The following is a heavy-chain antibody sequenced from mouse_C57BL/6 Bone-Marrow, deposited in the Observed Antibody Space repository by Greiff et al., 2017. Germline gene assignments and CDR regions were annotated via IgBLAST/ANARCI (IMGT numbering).Heavy chain of an antibody. CDR3: ASSYYRSNAMDY. CDR1: GFTFSSFG. Sequence: EVQGVESGGGLVQPGGSRKLSCAASGFTFSSFGMHWVRQAPEKGLEWVAYISSGSSTIYYADTVTGRFTISRDNPKNTLFLQMTSLRSEDTAMYYCASSYYRSNAMDYWGQGTSVTVSS. CDR2: ISSGSSTI. V-gene: IGHV5-17*02. D-gene: IGHD1-1*01. J-gene: IGHJ4*01.